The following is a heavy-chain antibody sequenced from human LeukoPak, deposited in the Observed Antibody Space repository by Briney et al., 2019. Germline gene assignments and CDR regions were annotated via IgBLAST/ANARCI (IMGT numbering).Heavy chain of an antibody. J-gene: IGHJ4*02. V-gene: IGHV4-38-2*02. D-gene: IGHD3-10*01. CDR2: IYHSGNS. CDR1: GYSISSGYY. Sequence: PSETLSLTCSVSGYSISSGYYWGWIRQPPGKGLEWIGIIYHSGNSYYNPSLKSRVTISVDTSKNQFSLKLSSVTAADTAVYYCAKAAKYYFGSDTYYYFDYWGQGILVTVSS. CDR3: AKAAKYYFGSDTYYYFDY.